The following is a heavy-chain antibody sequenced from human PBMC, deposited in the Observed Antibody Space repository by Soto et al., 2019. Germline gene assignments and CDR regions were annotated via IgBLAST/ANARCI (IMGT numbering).Heavy chain of an antibody. CDR2: INPNSGGT. CDR1: GYTFTGYY. D-gene: IGHD3-22*01. V-gene: IGHV1-2*02. CDR3: ARVYYYDSSGYYPDFDY. J-gene: IGHJ4*02. Sequence: ASVQVSCKASGYTFTGYYMHWVRQAPGQGLEWMGWINPNSGGTNYAQKFQGRVTMTRDTSISTAYMELSRLRSDDTAVYYCARVYYYDSSGYYPDFDYWGQGTLVTVSS.